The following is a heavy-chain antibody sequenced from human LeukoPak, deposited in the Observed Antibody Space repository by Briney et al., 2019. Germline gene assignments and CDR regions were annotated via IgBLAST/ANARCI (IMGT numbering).Heavy chain of an antibody. CDR3: ARDHPHTSGAFDI. V-gene: IGHV3-11*01. Sequence: GGSPRLSCAASGFTFSDYYMSWIRQAPGKGLEWVSYISSSGSTIYYADSVKGRFTISRDNAKNSLYLQMNSLRAEDTAVYYCARDHPHTSGAFDIWGQGTMVTVSS. CDR1: GFTFSDYY. CDR2: ISSSGSTI. J-gene: IGHJ3*02. D-gene: IGHD6-19*01.